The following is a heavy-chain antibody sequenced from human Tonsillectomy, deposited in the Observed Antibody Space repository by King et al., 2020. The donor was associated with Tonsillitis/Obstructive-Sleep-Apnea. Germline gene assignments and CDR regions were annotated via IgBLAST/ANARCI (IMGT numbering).Heavy chain of an antibody. J-gene: IGHJ4*02. V-gene: IGHV3-23*04. CDR3: AKEGRLTDY. Sequence: VQLVESGGDLVQPGGSLRISCEASGCTFSSSAMGWVRQAPWGGLEWGSSIARTGNNYYADTVKGRLTISRDNSKNTLYLQMNSLRAEDTALYYCAKEGRLTDYWGQGTLVTVSS. CDR2: IARTGNN. D-gene: IGHD6-19*01. CDR1: GCTFSSSA.